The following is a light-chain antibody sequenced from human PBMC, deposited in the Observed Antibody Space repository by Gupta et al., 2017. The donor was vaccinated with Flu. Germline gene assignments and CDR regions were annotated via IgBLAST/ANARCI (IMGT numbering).Light chain of an antibody. CDR3: ATWIDALGGPV. Sequence: VSLPCSGGSSSIGSATVDWYQQVPGMEPKRLIVAKDQRPAGVPGRFSGGKSGNYASLDISGLQPEDEGDDYCATWIDALGGPVFGGGTKMAVL. CDR2: AKD. V-gene: IGLV1-44*01. CDR1: SSSIGSAT. J-gene: IGLJ2*01.